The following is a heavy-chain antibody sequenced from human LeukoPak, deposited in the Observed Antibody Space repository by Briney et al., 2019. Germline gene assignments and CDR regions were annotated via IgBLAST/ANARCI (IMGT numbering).Heavy chain of an antibody. Sequence: ASVKVSCKASGYTFTSYYMHWVRQAPGQGLECMGIINPSGGSTSYAQKFQGRVTMTRDTSTSTVYMELSSLRSEDTAVYYCARLAVTNAFDYWGQGTLVTVSS. CDR1: GYTFTSYY. D-gene: IGHD4-17*01. CDR3: ARLAVTNAFDY. V-gene: IGHV1-46*01. J-gene: IGHJ4*02. CDR2: INPSGGST.